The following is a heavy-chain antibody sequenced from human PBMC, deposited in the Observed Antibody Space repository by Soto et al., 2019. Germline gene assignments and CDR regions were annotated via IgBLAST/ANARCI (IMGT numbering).Heavy chain of an antibody. CDR3: ATWRGSSWFDY. CDR1: GGSISNYY. D-gene: IGHD6-13*01. J-gene: IGHJ4*02. CDR2: IDTSGST. Sequence: PSETLSLTCTVSGGSISNYYCNWIRQPAGKGLEWIGRIDTSGSTNYNPSLKSRVTMSVDTSKQEFSLQWSSLKASDSGMYYCATWRGSSWFDYWGQGTQVTVSS. V-gene: IGHV4-4*07.